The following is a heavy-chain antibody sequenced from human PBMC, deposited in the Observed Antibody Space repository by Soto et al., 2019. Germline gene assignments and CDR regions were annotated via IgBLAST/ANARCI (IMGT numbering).Heavy chain of an antibody. CDR3: ARTESCGRINRLSTPIAY. D-gene: IGHD2-15*01. V-gene: IGHV3-21*03. CDR1: GFTFSTYT. J-gene: IGHJ4*02. Sequence: EVQLVESGGGLVKPGGSLRLSCAASGFTFSTYTMNWVRQAPGQGLEWVSCISAKSKYIYYANSVQGRFTISRDDAQNSLIWQMSPLRAKHTAVNYCARTESCGRINRLSTPIAYWGRGAVVTVSS. CDR2: ISAKSKYI.